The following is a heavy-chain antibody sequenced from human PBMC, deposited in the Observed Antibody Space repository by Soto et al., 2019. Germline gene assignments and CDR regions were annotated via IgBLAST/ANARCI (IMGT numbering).Heavy chain of an antibody. CDR1: GFTFDDYA. J-gene: IGHJ5*02. D-gene: IGHD3-16*01. Sequence: GGSLRLSCAASGFTFDDYAMHWVRQAPGKGLEWVSLISWDGGSTYYADSVEGRFTISRDNSKNSLYLQMNSLRAEDTALYYCPKDEAGGLDLDPSGQRTLVTVYS. CDR3: PKDEAGGLDLDP. V-gene: IGHV3-43D*04. CDR2: ISWDGGST.